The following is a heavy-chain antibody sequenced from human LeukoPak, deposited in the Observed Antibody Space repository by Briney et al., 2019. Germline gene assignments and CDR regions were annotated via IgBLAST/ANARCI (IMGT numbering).Heavy chain of an antibody. D-gene: IGHD3-10*01. Sequence: PSETLSLTCAVYGGSFSGYYWSWIRQPPGKGLEWIGEISHSGSTNYNPSLKSRVTISVDTSKNQFSLKLNSVTAADTAVYYCARGPRLWFGEFYYYYGMDVWGQGTTVTVSS. CDR3: ARGPRLWFGEFYYYYGMDV. CDR2: ISHSGST. J-gene: IGHJ6*02. V-gene: IGHV4-34*01. CDR1: GGSFSGYY.